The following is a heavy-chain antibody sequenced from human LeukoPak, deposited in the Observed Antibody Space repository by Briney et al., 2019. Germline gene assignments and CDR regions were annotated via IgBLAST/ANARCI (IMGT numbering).Heavy chain of an antibody. Sequence: PGGSLRLSCAASGFTFSSDALSWVRQAPGKGLEWVSLISGSGLRTDYADSVKGRFTISRDNSKNTLYLQMNSLKAEDTAVYYCAKHVRTSVWFFDFWGQGTLVTASS. CDR3: AKHVRTSVWFFDF. CDR1: GFTFSSDA. CDR2: ISGSGLRT. D-gene: IGHD6-19*01. V-gene: IGHV3-23*01. J-gene: IGHJ4*02.